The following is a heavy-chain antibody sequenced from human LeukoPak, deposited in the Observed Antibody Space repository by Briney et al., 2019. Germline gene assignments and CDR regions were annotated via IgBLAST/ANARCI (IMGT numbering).Heavy chain of an antibody. CDR2: IYYSGST. D-gene: IGHD1-26*01. CDR3: ASQLGGSYSYDY. V-gene: IGHV4-59*12. CDR1: GGSISSYY. Sequence: SETLSLTCTVSGGSISSYYWSWIRQPPGKGLEWIGYIYYSGSTNYNPSLKSRVTISVDTSKNQFSLKLSSVTAADTAVYYCASQLGGSYSYDYWGQGTLVTVSS. J-gene: IGHJ4*02.